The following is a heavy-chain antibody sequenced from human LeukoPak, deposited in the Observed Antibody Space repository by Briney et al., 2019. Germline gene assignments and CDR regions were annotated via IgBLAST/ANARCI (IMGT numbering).Heavy chain of an antibody. D-gene: IGHD6-13*01. CDR2: INPNSGGT. CDR1: GYTFTGYY. V-gene: IGHV1-2*02. Sequence: ASVKVSCKASGYTFTGYYMHWVRQAPGQGLEWMGWINPNSGGTNYAQKFQGRVTMTRDTSIGTAYMELSRLRSDDTAVYYCARETGIAAAGTADYWGQGTLVTVSS. J-gene: IGHJ4*02. CDR3: ARETGIAAAGTADY.